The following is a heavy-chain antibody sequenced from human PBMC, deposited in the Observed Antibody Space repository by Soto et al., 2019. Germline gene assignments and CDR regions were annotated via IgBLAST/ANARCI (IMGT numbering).Heavy chain of an antibody. J-gene: IGHJ5*02. D-gene: IGHD2-2*01. CDR3: AKQGSYCSSTSCYNWFDP. V-gene: IGHV3-23*01. Sequence: EVQLLESGGGLVQPGGSLRLSCAASGFTFSSYAMSWVRQAPGKGLEWVSAISGSGGSTYYADSVKGRFTISRDNSMNTLYLQMNSLRAEDTAVYYCAKQGSYCSSTSCYNWFDPWGQGTLVTVSS. CDR1: GFTFSSYA. CDR2: ISGSGGST.